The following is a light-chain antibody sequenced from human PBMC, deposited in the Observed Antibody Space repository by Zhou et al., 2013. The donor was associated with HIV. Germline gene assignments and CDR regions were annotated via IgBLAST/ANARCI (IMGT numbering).Light chain of an antibody. CDR2: GAS. J-gene: IGKJ3*01. V-gene: IGKV3-20*01. Sequence: EIVLTQSPGTLSLSPGERATLSCRASQSVTSNYLAWYQQKPGQAPRLLMYGASTRATGIPDRFSGSGSGTDFTLTISRLEPEDFAVYYCHQYGSSPTFGPGTKVDIK. CDR1: QSVTSNY. CDR3: HQYGSSPT.